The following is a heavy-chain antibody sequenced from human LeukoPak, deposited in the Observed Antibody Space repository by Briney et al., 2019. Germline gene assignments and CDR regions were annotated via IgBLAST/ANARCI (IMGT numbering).Heavy chain of an antibody. CDR2: IYHSGST. V-gene: IGHV4-38-2*02. CDR1: GYSISSGYY. J-gene: IGHJ4*02. CDR3: ASSGFYSSSWYTDY. D-gene: IGHD6-13*01. Sequence: PSETLSLTCTVSGYSISSGYYWGWIRQPPGKGLEWIGSIYHSGSTYYNPSLKSRVTISVDTSKNQFSLKLSSVTAADTAVYYCASSGFYSSSWYTDYWGQGTLVTVSS.